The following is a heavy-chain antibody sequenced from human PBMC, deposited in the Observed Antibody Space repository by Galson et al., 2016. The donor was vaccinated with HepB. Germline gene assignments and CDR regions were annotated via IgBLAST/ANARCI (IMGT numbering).Heavy chain of an antibody. CDR1: DFKFTDFA. Sequence: SVKVSCKASDFKFTDFAITWVRQAPGQGPEWMGWISPDSGNTKSAERFRGRVTLTADTSTTTAYLKLTNLTSDDTAMYFCARDLGLRSSGKNWFDPWGQGTLVTVSS. CDR2: ISPDSGNT. CDR3: ARDLGLRSSGKNWFDP. D-gene: IGHD3-10*01. V-gene: IGHV1-18*04. J-gene: IGHJ5*02.